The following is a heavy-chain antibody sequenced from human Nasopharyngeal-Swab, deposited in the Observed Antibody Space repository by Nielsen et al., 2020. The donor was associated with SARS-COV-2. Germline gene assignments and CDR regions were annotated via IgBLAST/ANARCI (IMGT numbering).Heavy chain of an antibody. D-gene: IGHD3-10*01. Sequence: GESLKISCAASGFTVSSNYMSWVRQAPGKGLEWVSVIYSGGSTYYADSVKGRFTISRDNSKNTLYLQMNSLRAEDTAVYYCARVPGFGEFYWGQGTLVTVSS. CDR3: ARVPGFGEFY. CDR2: IYSGGST. CDR1: GFTVSSNY. J-gene: IGHJ4*02. V-gene: IGHV3-53*01.